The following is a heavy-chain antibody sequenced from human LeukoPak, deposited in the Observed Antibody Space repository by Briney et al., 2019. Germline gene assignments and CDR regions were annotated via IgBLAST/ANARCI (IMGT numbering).Heavy chain of an antibody. Sequence: GGSLRLSCAASGFTFSSYYMYWVRQAPGKGLVWVSRLNTDGRTPSYADSVKGRFIISRDDAKNTLYLQMNSLRAEDTAVYYCVSYNWHYPDYRGQGTLVTVSS. D-gene: IGHD1-7*01. CDR3: VSYNWHYPDY. CDR2: LNTDGRTP. J-gene: IGHJ4*02. CDR1: GFTFSSYY. V-gene: IGHV3-74*01.